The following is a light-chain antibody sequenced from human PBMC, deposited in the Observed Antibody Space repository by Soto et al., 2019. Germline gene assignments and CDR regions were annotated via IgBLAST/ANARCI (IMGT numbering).Light chain of an antibody. CDR2: GAS. V-gene: IGKV3-20*01. J-gene: IGKJ5*01. CDR3: QEYGSSPIT. Sequence: EIVLTQTPGTLSLSPGERATLSCRASKSVRSSYLAWYQQKPGQAPRHLFYGASSRATGIPYRFSGSGYGTVFTLTISRLEQEDFAVYYSQEYGSSPITFGQGTRLEI. CDR1: KSVRSSY.